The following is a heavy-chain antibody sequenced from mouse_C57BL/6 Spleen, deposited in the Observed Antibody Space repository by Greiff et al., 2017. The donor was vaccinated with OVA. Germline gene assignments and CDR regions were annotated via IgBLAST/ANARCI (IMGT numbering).Heavy chain of an antibody. Sequence: EVQLVESGGGLVKPGGSLKLSCAASGFTFSDYGMHWVRQAPEKGLEWVAYISSGSSTIYYADTVKGRFTISRDNAKNTLFLQMTSLRSEDTAMYYCARSYYYGSRYYFDYWGQGTTLTVSS. CDR2: ISSGSSTI. V-gene: IGHV5-17*01. J-gene: IGHJ2*01. CDR1: GFTFSDYG. CDR3: ARSYYYGSRYYFDY. D-gene: IGHD1-1*01.